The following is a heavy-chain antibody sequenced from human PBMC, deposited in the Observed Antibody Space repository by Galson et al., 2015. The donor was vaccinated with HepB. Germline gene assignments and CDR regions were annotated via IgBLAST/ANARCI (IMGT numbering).Heavy chain of an antibody. D-gene: IGHD2-15*01. CDR1: GGSISSSSYY. CDR2: IYYSGST. J-gene: IGHJ4*02. Sequence: SETLSLTCTVSGGSISSSSYYWGWIRQPPGKGLEWIGSIYYSGSTYYNPSLKSRVTISVDTSKNQFSLKLSSVTAADTAVYYCARHLRGGSEPFDYWGQGTLVTVSS. V-gene: IGHV4-39*01. CDR3: ARHLRGGSEPFDY.